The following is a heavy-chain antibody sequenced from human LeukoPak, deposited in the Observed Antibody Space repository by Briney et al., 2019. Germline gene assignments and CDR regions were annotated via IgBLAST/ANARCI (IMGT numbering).Heavy chain of an antibody. Sequence: GGSLRLSCAASGFTFSSYAMSWVRQAPGKGLEWVSYISSSGSTIYYADSVKGRFTISRDNAKNSLYLQMNSLRAEDTAVYYCARNTPSVGMATISFFDYWGQGTLVTVSS. CDR1: GFTFSSYA. V-gene: IGHV3-48*03. J-gene: IGHJ4*02. CDR2: ISSSGSTI. CDR3: ARNTPSVGMATISFFDY. D-gene: IGHD5-24*01.